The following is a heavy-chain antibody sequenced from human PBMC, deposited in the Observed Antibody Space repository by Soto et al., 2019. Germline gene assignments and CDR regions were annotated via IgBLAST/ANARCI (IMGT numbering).Heavy chain of an antibody. CDR1: GYTFTSYD. D-gene: IGHD6-13*01. CDR2: MNPNSGKT. CDR3: ARVRIAAAGTIDP. V-gene: IGHV1-8*01. Sequence: GASVKVSCKASGYTFTSYDINWVRQATGQGLEWMGWMNPNSGKTGYAQKFQGRVTMTRNTSISTAYMELSSLRSEDTAVYYCARVRIAAAGTIDPWGQGTLVTVSS. J-gene: IGHJ5*02.